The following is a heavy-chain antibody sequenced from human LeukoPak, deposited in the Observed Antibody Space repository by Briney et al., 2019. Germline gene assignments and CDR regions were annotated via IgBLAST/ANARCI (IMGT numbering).Heavy chain of an antibody. CDR1: GGSFSGYY. J-gene: IGHJ4*02. V-gene: IGHV4-34*01. CDR3: ASRPGIAVAGPNFDY. CDR2: INHSGST. Sequence: SETLSLTCAVYGGSFSGYYWSWIRQPPGKGLESIGEINHSGSTNYNPSLKSRVTISVDTSKNQFSLKLSSVTAADTAVYYCASRPGIAVAGPNFDYWGQGTLVTVSS. D-gene: IGHD6-19*01.